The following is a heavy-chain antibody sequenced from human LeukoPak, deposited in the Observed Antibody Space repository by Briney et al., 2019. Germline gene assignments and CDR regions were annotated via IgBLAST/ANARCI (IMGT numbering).Heavy chain of an antibody. Sequence: ESGPTLVNPTQTLTLTCTFSGFSLSTSGMYVSGMRQPPGKALEWLAHIDWDDDTYYSTSLKTRLTISKDTSKNQVVLTMTNMDPVDTATYYCARIAMGATTGNDAFDIWGQGTMVTVS. CDR3: ARIAMGATTGNDAFDI. V-gene: IGHV2-70*01. CDR2: IDWDDDT. D-gene: IGHD1-26*01. J-gene: IGHJ3*02. CDR1: GFSLSTSGMY.